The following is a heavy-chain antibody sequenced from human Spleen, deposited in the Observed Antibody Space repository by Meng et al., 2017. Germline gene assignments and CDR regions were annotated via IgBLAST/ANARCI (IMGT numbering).Heavy chain of an antibody. CDR2: IKQDGSEK. D-gene: IGHD4-11*01. CDR1: GFAFSTYW. CDR3: AKGSFTVIFENWFDP. V-gene: IGHV3-7*03. J-gene: IGHJ5*02. Sequence: GESLKISCAASGFAFSTYWMSWVRQAPGKGLEWVANIKQDGSEKYYVDSVKGRFTISRDNAKNSLYLQMNSLRAEDTALYYCAKGSFTVIFENWFDPWGQGTLVTVSS.